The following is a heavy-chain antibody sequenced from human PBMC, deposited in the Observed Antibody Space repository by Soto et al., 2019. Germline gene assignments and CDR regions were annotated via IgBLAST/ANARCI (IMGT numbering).Heavy chain of an antibody. CDR3: ARSYDILTGYSGFDY. V-gene: IGHV3-21*01. CDR1: GFTFSRYS. Sequence: EVQLVESGGGLVKPGGSLRLSCAASGFTFSRYSMNWVRQAPGKGLEWVSSISGSSSYIYYADSVKGRFTISRDNAKNSLYLQMNSLGAEDTAVYYCARSYDILTGYSGFDYWGQGTLVTVSS. CDR2: ISGSSSYI. J-gene: IGHJ4*02. D-gene: IGHD3-9*01.